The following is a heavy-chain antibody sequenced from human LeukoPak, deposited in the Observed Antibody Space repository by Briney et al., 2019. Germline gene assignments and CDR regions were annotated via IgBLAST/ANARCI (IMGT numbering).Heavy chain of an antibody. Sequence: PGGSLRLSCAASGFTFSSYWMSWVRQAPGKGLEWVANIKQDGSEKYYVDSVKGRFTISRDNAKNSLYLQMNSLRAEDTAVYYCARDETDIVVVPAAMRGRYYYGMDVWGKGTTVTVSS. CDR3: ARDETDIVVVPAAMRGRYYYGMDV. CDR2: IKQDGSEK. D-gene: IGHD2-2*01. CDR1: GFTFSSYW. J-gene: IGHJ6*04. V-gene: IGHV3-7*03.